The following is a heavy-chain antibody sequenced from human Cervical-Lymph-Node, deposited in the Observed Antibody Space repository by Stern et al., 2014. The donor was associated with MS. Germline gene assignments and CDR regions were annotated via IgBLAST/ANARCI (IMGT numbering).Heavy chain of an antibody. CDR1: GGSISSYY. D-gene: IGHD1-26*01. CDR3: ARDKWKLLQWHWFDP. J-gene: IGHJ5*02. Sequence: QVQLQESGPGLVKPSETLSLTCTVSGGSISSYYWSWIRQPPGKGLEWIGYIYYSGSTNYNPSLKSRVTISVDTSKNQFSLKLSSVTAADTAAYYCARDKWKLLQWHWFDPWGQGTLVTVSS. V-gene: IGHV4-59*01. CDR2: IYYSGST.